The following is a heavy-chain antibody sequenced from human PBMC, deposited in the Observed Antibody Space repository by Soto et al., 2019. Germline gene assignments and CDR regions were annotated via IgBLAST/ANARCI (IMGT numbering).Heavy chain of an antibody. D-gene: IGHD6-6*01. CDR2: IYPGDSDT. J-gene: IGHJ6*02. CDR1: GYSFTNYW. CDR3: AXAARPSKYYYYYYGMDV. Sequence: PGESLKISCKGSGYSFTNYWIGWVRQMPGKGLEWMGIIYPGDSDTRYSPSFQGQVTISADKSISTAYLQWSSLKASDTAMYYCAXAARPSKYYYYYYGMDVWGQGTTVTVSS. V-gene: IGHV5-51*01.